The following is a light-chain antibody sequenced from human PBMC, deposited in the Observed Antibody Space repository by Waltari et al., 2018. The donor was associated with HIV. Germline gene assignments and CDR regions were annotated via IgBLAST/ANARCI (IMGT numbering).Light chain of an antibody. J-gene: IGLJ2*01. CDR2: GDN. CDR1: SPNIGAGSD. V-gene: IGLV1-40*01. Sequence: QSVLTQPPSVSGAPGQRLTIPCTGSSPNIGAGSDVHWYQQIAGAAPKLRIYGDNDRPSGVPDRFSGSKSGTSASLAITGLQAEDAADYYCQSYDSSLVFGGGTKLTV. CDR3: QSYDSSLV.